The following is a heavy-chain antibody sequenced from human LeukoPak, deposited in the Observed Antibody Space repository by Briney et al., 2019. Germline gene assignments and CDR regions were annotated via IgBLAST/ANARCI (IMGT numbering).Heavy chain of an antibody. Sequence: MPSETLSLTCTVSGGSISSGDYYWRWIRQPPGKGLEWIGYIYYSGSTYYNPSLKSRVTISVDTSKNQFPLKLSSVTAADTAVYYCARDAIYFGAFDIWGQGTMVTVSS. J-gene: IGHJ3*02. CDR3: ARDAIYFGAFDI. CDR2: IYYSGST. CDR1: GGSISSGDYY. V-gene: IGHV4-30-4*01. D-gene: IGHD2/OR15-2a*01.